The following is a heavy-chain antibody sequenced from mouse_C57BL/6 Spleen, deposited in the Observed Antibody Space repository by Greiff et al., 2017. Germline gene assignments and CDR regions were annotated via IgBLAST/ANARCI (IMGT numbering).Heavy chain of an antibody. CDR3: ARSDYGYYFDG. D-gene: IGHD1-1*01. V-gene: IGHV1-80*01. Sequence: VQRVESGAELVKPGASVKISCKASGYAFSSYWMNWVKQRPGKGLEWIGQIYPGDGDTNYNGKFKGKATLTADKSSSTAYMQLSSLTSEDSAVYFCARSDYGYYFDGWGQGTTLTVSS. CDR1: GYAFSSYW. CDR2: IYPGDGDT. J-gene: IGHJ2*01.